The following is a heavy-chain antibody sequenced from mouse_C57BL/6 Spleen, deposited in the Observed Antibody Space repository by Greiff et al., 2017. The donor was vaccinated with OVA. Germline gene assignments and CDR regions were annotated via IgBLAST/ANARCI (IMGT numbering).Heavy chain of an antibody. CDR2: ISSGSSTI. J-gene: IGHJ2*01. V-gene: IGHV5-17*01. D-gene: IGHD1-1*01. CDR3: AREILLRYYFDY. CDR1: GFTFSDYG. Sequence: EVKLVESGGGLVKPGGSLKLSCAASGFTFSDYGMHWVRQAPEKGLEWVAYISSGSSTIYYADTVKGRFTISRDNAKNTLFLQMTSLRSEDTAMYYCAREILLRYYFDYWGQGTTLTVSS.